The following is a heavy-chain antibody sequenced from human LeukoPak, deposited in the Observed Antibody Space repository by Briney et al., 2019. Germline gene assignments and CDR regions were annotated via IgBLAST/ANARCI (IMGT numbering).Heavy chain of an antibody. D-gene: IGHD1-26*01. CDR1: GFTFSSYG. V-gene: IGHV3-30*03. CDR2: ISYDGSNK. CDR3: ARDRGSGSYFDY. J-gene: IGHJ4*02. Sequence: GGSLRLSCAASGFTFSSYGMTWVRQAPGKGLEWVAVISYDGSNKYYADSVKGRFTISRDNSKNTLYLQMNSLRAEDTAVYYCARDRGSGSYFDYWGQGTLVTVSS.